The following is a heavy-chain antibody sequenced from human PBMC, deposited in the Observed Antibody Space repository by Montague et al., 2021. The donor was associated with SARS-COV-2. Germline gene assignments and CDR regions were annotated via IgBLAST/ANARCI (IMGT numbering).Heavy chain of an antibody. CDR1: GFTFSSYG. V-gene: IGHV3-30*19. D-gene: IGHD3-3*02. CDR2: ISYDGSNK. CDR3: ARGLASDIDY. Sequence: SLRLSCAASGFTFSSYGMHWVRQAPGKGLEWVAVISYDGSNKYYADSVKGRFTISRDNSKNTLYLQMNSLRAEDTAVYYCARGLASDIDYWGQGTLVTVSS. J-gene: IGHJ4*02.